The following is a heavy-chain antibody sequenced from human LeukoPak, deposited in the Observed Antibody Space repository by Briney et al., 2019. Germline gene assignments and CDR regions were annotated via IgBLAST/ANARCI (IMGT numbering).Heavy chain of an antibody. CDR2: ISDNGAYM. CDR1: GFTFSTDA. J-gene: IGHJ4*02. V-gene: IGHV3-23*01. D-gene: IGHD3-9*01. Sequence: GGSLRLSCAASGFTFSTDAMSWVRQAPGKELEWVSAISDNGAYMYYADSVKGRFTISRDNSKNMVYLQMNSLRAEDTATYYCAKEYHDILTGYQTTFDYWGQGTPVTVSS. CDR3: AKEYHDILTGYQTTFDY.